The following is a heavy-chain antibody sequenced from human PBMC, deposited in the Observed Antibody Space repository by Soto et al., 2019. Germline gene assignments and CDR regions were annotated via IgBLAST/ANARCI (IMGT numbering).Heavy chain of an antibody. J-gene: IGHJ6*02. CDR3: ARGEDYTPSDYGMDV. CDR1: GFTFSSYA. V-gene: IGHV3-30-3*01. Sequence: GGSLRLSCAASGFTFSSYAMHWVRQAPGKGLEWVAVISYDGSNKYYADSVKGRFTISRDNSKNTLYLQMNSLRAEDTAVYYCARGEDYTPSDYGMDVWGQGTTVTVSS. D-gene: IGHD4-4*01. CDR2: ISYDGSNK.